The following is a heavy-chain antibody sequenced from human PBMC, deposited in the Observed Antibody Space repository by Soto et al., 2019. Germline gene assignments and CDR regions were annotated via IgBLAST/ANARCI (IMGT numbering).Heavy chain of an antibody. D-gene: IGHD4-17*01. CDR3: ARYGDYVFDWFEP. CDR1: GGSISSYY. CDR2: IYYSGST. V-gene: IGHV4-59*01. J-gene: IGHJ5*02. Sequence: SETLSLTCTVSGGSISSYYWSWIRQPPGKGLEWIGYIYYSGSTNYNPSLKSRVTISVDTSKNQFSLKLSSVNAADTAVYYCARYGDYVFDWFEPWGQGTLVTVSS.